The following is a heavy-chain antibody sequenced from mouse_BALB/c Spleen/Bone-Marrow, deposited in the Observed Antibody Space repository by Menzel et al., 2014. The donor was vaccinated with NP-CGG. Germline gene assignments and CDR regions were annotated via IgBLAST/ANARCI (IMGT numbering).Heavy chain of an antibody. CDR1: GFIFSSYA. J-gene: IGHJ2*01. V-gene: IGHV5-9-3*01. CDR3: ARNDITRLLDY. CDR2: ISSGGSYT. D-gene: IGHD2-4*01. Sequence: VQWVESGGGLVKPGGSLKLSCAASGFIFSSYAMSWVRQTPVKMLEWVAAISSGGSYTYYPDSVKGRFTISRDNAKNNLYLQMSSLRSEDTAIYYCARNDITRLLDYWGQGTTLTVSS.